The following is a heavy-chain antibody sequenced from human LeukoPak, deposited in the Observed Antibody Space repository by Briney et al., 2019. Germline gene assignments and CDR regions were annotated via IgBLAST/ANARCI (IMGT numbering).Heavy chain of an antibody. CDR2: IGTLGDT. Sequence: PGGSLRLSCAASGFTFSAYDMHWVRQVTGKGLEWVSSIGTLGDTYYPGSVKGRFTISRENASNSLYLEMNSLRVADTAVYYCAKDLSPLYYYYGMDVWGQGTTVTVSS. J-gene: IGHJ6*02. CDR3: AKDLSPLYYYYGMDV. V-gene: IGHV3-13*01. CDR1: GFTFSAYD.